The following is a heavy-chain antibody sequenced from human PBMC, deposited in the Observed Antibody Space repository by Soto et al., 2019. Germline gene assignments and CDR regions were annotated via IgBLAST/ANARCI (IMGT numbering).Heavy chain of an antibody. CDR2: IYWDDDR. Sequence: QITLKESGPPLVKPTQTLTLTCAFSGFSLTTRGVGVGWIRQPPGKALEWLALIYWDDDRRYSPSLKSRLTITKDTYGNQVVRTMTNMDPVDTATYYCARDSTGWYGFDYWGQGILVTVSS. CDR3: ARDSTGWYGFDY. V-gene: IGHV2-5*02. J-gene: IGHJ4*02. D-gene: IGHD6-19*01. CDR1: GFSLTTRGVG.